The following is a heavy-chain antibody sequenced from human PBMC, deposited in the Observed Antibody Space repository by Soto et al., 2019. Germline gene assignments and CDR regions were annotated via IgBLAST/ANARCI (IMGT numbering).Heavy chain of an antibody. J-gene: IGHJ4*02. D-gene: IGHD2-8*02. CDR2: IWYDGSNK. CDR3: ARDVASHASWCDY. CDR1: GFTFSSDG. Sequence: PGGSLRLSCAASGFTFSSDGMHWVRQAPGKGLEWVAVIWYDGSNKYYADSVKGRFTISRDNSKNTLYLQMNSLRAEDTAVYYCARDVASHASWCDYWGQGTLVTVSS. V-gene: IGHV3-33*01.